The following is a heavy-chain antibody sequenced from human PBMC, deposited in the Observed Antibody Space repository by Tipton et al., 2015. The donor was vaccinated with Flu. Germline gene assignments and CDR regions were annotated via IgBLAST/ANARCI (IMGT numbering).Heavy chain of an antibody. CDR2: IYYSGST. V-gene: IGHV4-39*07. CDR1: GGSISSSSYY. D-gene: IGHD4-17*01. CDR3: ARLPRHYGDYPLDY. Sequence: TLSLTCTVSGGSISSSSYYWGWIRQPPGKGLEWIGSIYYSGSTYYNPSLKSRVTISVDTSKNQFSLNLTSVTAADTAVYYCARLPRHYGDYPLDYWGPGIMVTVSS. J-gene: IGHJ4*01.